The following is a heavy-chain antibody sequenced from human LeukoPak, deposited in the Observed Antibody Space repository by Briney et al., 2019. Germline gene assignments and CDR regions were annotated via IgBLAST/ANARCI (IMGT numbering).Heavy chain of an antibody. CDR1: GLTFSSHG. CDR2: ISGSGGST. J-gene: IGHJ6*03. CDR3: AKGAGYSSRGYYYYYMDV. D-gene: IGHD6-13*01. V-gene: IGHV3-23*01. Sequence: GGSLRLSCAASGLTFSSHGMHWVRQAPGKGLEWVSGISGSGGSTYYADSVKGRFTISRDNSRNTLYLQMNRLRAEDTAVYYCAKGAGYSSRGYYYYYMDVWGKGTTVTVSS.